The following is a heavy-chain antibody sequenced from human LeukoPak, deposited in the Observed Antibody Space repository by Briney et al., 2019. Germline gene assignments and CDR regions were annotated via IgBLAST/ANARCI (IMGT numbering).Heavy chain of an antibody. J-gene: IGHJ5*02. D-gene: IGHD1-7*01. CDR1: GYTFTSNY. Sequence: ASVKVSCKAFGYTFTSNYMHWVRQAPGQGPEWMGVISPSGGSTTYAQKFQGRVTLTRDMSTSTDYLELSSLRSEDTAVYYCARDYGDWNYDWFDPWGQGTLVTVSS. V-gene: IGHV1-46*01. CDR2: ISPSGGST. CDR3: ARDYGDWNYDWFDP.